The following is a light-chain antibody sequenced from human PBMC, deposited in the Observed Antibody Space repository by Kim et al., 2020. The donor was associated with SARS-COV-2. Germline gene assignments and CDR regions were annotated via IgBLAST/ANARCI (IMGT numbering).Light chain of an antibody. CDR2: GDN. CDR1: SSNIGATYG. Sequence: VTISCTGSSSNIGATYGVHWYQQLPGTAPKLLIYGDNNRPSGVPDRFSGSKSGTSASLAITGLQAEDEADYYCQSYDTSLSGWGVFGGGTKLTVL. CDR3: QSYDTSLSGWGV. V-gene: IGLV1-40*01. J-gene: IGLJ3*02.